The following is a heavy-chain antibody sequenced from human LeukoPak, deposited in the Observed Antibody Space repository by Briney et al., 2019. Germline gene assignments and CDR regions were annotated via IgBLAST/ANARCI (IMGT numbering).Heavy chain of an antibody. CDR3: ARDIVVVVAATYYYYGMDV. V-gene: IGHV1-69*13. Sequence: SVKVSCKASGGTFSSYAISWVRQAPGQGLEWMGGIIPIFGTANYAQKFQGRVTITADESASTAYMELSSLRSEDTAVYYCARDIVVVVAATYYYYGMDVWGQGTTVTVSS. J-gene: IGHJ6*02. CDR2: IIPIFGTA. CDR1: GGTFSSYA. D-gene: IGHD2-15*01.